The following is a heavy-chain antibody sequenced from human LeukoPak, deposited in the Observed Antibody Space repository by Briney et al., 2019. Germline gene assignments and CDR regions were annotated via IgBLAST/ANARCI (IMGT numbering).Heavy chain of an antibody. CDR1: GFTFSSYA. V-gene: IGHV3-23*01. CDR2: ITGGGDTT. D-gene: IGHD3-9*01. Sequence: GGSLRLSCAASGFTFSSYAMTWVRQAPGKGLEWVSAITGGGDTTYYADFVKGRFTISRDNSKNTLYLQMNNLRAEDTAIYYCAKAANYDILTGYYLDYWGQGTLVTVSS. J-gene: IGHJ4*02. CDR3: AKAANYDILTGYYLDY.